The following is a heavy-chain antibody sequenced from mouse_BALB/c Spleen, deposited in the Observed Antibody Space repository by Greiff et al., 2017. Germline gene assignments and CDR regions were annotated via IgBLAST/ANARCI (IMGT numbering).Heavy chain of an antibody. CDR3: AGGSRYYYAMDY. D-gene: IGHD1-1*01. CDR2: ISYSGST. Sequence: ESGPGLVKPSQSLSLTCTVTGYSITSDYAWNWIRQFPGNKLEWMGYISYSGSTSYNPSLKSRISITRDTSKNQFFLQLNSVTTEDTATYYCAGGSRYYYAMDYWGQGTSVTVSS. V-gene: IGHV3-2*02. CDR1: GYSITSDYA. J-gene: IGHJ4*01.